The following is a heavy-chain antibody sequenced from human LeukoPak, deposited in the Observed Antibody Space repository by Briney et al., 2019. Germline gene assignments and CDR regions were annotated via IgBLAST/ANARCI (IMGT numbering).Heavy chain of an antibody. CDR1: GGSISSGDYY. J-gene: IGHJ1*01. Sequence: SETLSLTCTVSGGSISSGDYYWSWIRQPPGKGLEWIGYIYYSGSTYYNPSLKSRVTISVDTSKNQFSLKLSSVTAADTAVYYCARGPPQFAFGVVTFPFQHWGQGTLVTVSS. CDR3: ARGPPQFAFGVVTFPFQH. D-gene: IGHD3-3*01. CDR2: IYYSGST. V-gene: IGHV4-30-4*01.